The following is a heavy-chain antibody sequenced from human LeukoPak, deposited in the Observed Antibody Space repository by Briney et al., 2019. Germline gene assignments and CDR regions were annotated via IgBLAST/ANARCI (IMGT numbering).Heavy chain of an antibody. CDR3: ARVLTTVTP. CDR1: GGSISSYY. Sequence: SETLSLTCTVSGGSISSYYWSWIRQPPGKGLEWIGSIYYSGSTYYNPSLKSRVTISVDTSKNQFSLKLSSVTAADTAVYYCARVLTTVTPWGQGTLVTVSS. D-gene: IGHD4-17*01. CDR2: IYYSGST. J-gene: IGHJ5*02. V-gene: IGHV4-59*12.